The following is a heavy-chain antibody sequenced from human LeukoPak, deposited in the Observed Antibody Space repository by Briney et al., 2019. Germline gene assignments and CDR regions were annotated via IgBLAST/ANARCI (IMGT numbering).Heavy chain of an antibody. J-gene: IGHJ6*02. V-gene: IGHV1-46*01. D-gene: IGHD2-15*01. CDR1: GYTFTSYG. CDR3: ARSYEVVAATRTHYYYYGMDV. Sequence: ASVKVSCKASGYTFTSYGISWVRQAPGQGLEWMGIINPSGGSTSYAQKFQGRVTMTRDTSTSTVYMELSSLRSEDTAVYYCARSYEVVAATRTHYYYYGMDVWGQGTTVTVSS. CDR2: INPSGGST.